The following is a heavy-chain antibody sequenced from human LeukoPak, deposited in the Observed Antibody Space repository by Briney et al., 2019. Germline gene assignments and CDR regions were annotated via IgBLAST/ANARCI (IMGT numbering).Heavy chain of an antibody. CDR1: GYTFTVYY. CDR3: AREGMYYDFWSGYRIMDV. J-gene: IGHJ6*03. V-gene: IGHV1-2*02. D-gene: IGHD3-3*01. Sequence: GASVKVSCKVSGYTFTVYYMHWVRQAPGQGLEWMGWINPNSGGTNYAQKFQGRVTMTRDTSISTAYMELSRLRSDDTAVYYCAREGMYYDFWSGYRIMDVWGKGTTVTVSS. CDR2: INPNSGGT.